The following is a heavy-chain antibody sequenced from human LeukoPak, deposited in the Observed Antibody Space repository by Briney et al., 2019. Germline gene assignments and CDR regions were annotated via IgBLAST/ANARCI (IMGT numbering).Heavy chain of an antibody. CDR1: GFTFDDYA. CDR3: AKDISRWPPGAFDI. CDR2: ISWNSGSI. D-gene: IGHD4-23*01. V-gene: IGHV3-9*01. Sequence: PGGSLRLSCAASGFTFDDYAMHWVRQAPGKGLEWVSGISWNSGSIGYADSVKGRFTISRDNAKNSLYLQMNSLRAEDTALYYCAKDISRWPPGAFDIWGQGTMVTVSS. J-gene: IGHJ3*02.